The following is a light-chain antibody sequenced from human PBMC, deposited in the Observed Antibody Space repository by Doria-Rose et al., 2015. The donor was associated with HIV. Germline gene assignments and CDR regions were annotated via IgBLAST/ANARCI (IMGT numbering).Light chain of an antibody. J-gene: IGLJ3*02. CDR2: NTY. Sequence: QSVLTQPPSSSVYLGGTVALTCGLTSGPVPGAYYPSWHQHSPGQTPLTLIYNTYSLSSGVSDRFSGSILGNKAALTISGAQADDESDYYCVLYMGSGIWMFGGGTKLTVL. V-gene: IGLV8-61*01. CDR1: SGPVPGAYY. CDR3: VLYMGSGIWM.